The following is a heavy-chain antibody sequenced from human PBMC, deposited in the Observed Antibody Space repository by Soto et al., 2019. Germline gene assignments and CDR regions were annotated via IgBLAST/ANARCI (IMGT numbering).Heavy chain of an antibody. CDR2: INHSGST. CDR1: GGSFSGYY. D-gene: IGHD2-2*03. Sequence: SETLSLTCAVYGGSFSGYYWSWIRQPPGKGLEWIGEINHSGSTNYNPSLKSRVTISVDTSKNQFSLKLSSVTAADTAVYYCARVDIVVVPAARSNYYMDVWGNGTTVTVSS. CDR3: ARVDIVVVPAARSNYYMDV. V-gene: IGHV4-34*01. J-gene: IGHJ6*03.